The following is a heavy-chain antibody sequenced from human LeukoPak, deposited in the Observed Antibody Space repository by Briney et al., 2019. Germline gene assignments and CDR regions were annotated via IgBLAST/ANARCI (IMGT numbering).Heavy chain of an antibody. Sequence: GGSLRPSCAASGFTFSSYSMHWVRQAPGKGLVWVSRIKPDGTTITYADSVKGRFTVSRDNAKNTLYLQMESLRVEDTAVYYCARDREWSLYDYWGQGALVTVSS. J-gene: IGHJ4*02. CDR3: ARDREWSLYDY. V-gene: IGHV3-74*03. D-gene: IGHD3-3*01. CDR2: IKPDGTTI. CDR1: GFTFSSYS.